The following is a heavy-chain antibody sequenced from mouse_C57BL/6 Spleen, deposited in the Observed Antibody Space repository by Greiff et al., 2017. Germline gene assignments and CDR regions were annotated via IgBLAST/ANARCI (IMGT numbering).Heavy chain of an antibody. J-gene: IGHJ4*01. CDR2: IYPGSGST. Sequence: QLKQPGAELVKPGASVKMSCKASGYTFTSYWITWVKQRPGQGLEWIGDIYPGSGSTNYNEKFKSKATLTVDTSSSTAYMQLSSLTSEDSAVYYCARSDYYGSSYGYAMDYWGQGTSVTVSS. V-gene: IGHV1-55*01. CDR1: GYTFTSYW. CDR3: ARSDYYGSSYGYAMDY. D-gene: IGHD1-1*01.